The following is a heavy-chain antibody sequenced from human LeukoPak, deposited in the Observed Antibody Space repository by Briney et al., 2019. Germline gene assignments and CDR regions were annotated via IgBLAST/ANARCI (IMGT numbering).Heavy chain of an antibody. CDR2: INPNSGDT. D-gene: IGHD3-10*01. V-gene: IGHV1-2*02. Sequence: AASVKVSCKASGYTFTGYYIHWVRQAPGQGLEWMGWINPNSGDTRNAQKFLGRVTMTSDTSITTAYMELRRVTSDDTALYYCAREGGDASGTYYKTVDYWGQGTLVTVSS. CDR1: GYTFTGYY. J-gene: IGHJ4*02. CDR3: AREGGDASGTYYKTVDY.